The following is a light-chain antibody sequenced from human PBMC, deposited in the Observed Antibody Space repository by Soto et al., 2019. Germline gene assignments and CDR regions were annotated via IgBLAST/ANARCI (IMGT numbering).Light chain of an antibody. CDR2: LNSDGSH. CDR1: SGHSNYA. CDR3: QTWVTGIHI. V-gene: IGLV4-69*01. J-gene: IGLJ2*01. Sequence: QLVLTQSPSASASLGASVKLTCTLSSGHSNYAIAWHQQQPEKGPRFLMKLNSDGSHSKGDGIPDRFSGSSSGAERYLTISTLQSEDEADYYCQTWVTGIHIFGGGTNDRP.